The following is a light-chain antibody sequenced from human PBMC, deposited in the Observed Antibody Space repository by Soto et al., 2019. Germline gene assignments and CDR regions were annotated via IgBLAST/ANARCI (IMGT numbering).Light chain of an antibody. J-gene: IGKJ4*01. CDR2: DAS. V-gene: IGKV3-11*01. Sequence: EIVFTQSPAALSLSPGAVATLSCRASQSVSGCLAWYQQKPGRAPRLLIFDASNRATGIPARFSGSGSGTDFTLTISSLEPEDFAIYYCQQRCNWPPVTFGGGTKVDIK. CDR3: QQRCNWPPVT. CDR1: QSVSGC.